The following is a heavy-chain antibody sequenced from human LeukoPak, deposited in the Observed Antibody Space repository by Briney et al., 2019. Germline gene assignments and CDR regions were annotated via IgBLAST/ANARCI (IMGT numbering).Heavy chain of an antibody. CDR2: ISSSSSYI. CDR1: GFTFSSYS. V-gene: IGHV3-21*04. J-gene: IGHJ4*02. Sequence: GGSLRLSCAASGFTFSSYSMNWVRQAPGKGLEWVSSISSSSSYIYYADSVKGRFTISRDNAKNSLYLQINSLRAEDTAVYYCARDQGAYFSSTSCPIDYWGQGTLVTVSS. CDR3: ARDQGAYFSSTSCPIDY. D-gene: IGHD2-2*01.